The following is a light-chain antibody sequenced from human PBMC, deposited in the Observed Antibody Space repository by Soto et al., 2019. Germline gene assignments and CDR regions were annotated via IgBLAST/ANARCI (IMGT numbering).Light chain of an antibody. CDR3: QQYGSSPSYT. CDR1: QSVSSSY. CDR2: GAS. J-gene: IGKJ2*01. Sequence: EIVLTQSPGTLSLSPGERATLSCRASQSVSSSYLAWHQQKPCQAPRLLIYGASSRATGIPDRFSGSGSGPDFTLTISRLEPEDFAVYYCQQYGSSPSYTFGQGTKLEIK. V-gene: IGKV3-20*01.